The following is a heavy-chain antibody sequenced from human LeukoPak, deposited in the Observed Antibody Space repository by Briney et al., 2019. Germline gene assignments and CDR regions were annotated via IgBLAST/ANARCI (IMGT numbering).Heavy chain of an antibody. Sequence: SETLSLTCAVYGGSFSGYYWSWIRQPPGKGLEWIGEINHSGSTNYNPSLKSRVTISVDTSKNQFSLKLSSVTAADTAVYYCARRGDSGYSSSWCRRRWFDPWGQGTLVTVSP. CDR3: ARRGDSGYSSSWCRRRWFDP. CDR2: INHSGST. V-gene: IGHV4-34*01. CDR1: GGSFSGYY. D-gene: IGHD6-13*01. J-gene: IGHJ5*02.